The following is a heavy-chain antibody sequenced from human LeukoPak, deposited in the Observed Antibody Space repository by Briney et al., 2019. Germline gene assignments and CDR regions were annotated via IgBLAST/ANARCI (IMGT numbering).Heavy chain of an antibody. CDR1: GGSFSGYY. V-gene: IGHV4-34*01. J-gene: IGHJ4*02. D-gene: IGHD3-22*01. CDR3: ASRYDSSGYYIDY. Sequence: SETLPLTCAVYGGSFSGYYWSWIRQPPGKGLEWIGEINHSGSTNYNPSLKSRVTISVDTSKNQFSLKLSSVTAADTAVYYCASRYDSSGYYIDYWGQGTLVTVSS. CDR2: INHSGST.